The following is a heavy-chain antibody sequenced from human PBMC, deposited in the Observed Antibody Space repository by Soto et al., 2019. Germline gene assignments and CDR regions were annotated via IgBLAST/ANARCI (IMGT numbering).Heavy chain of an antibody. J-gene: IGHJ5*02. Sequence: PGGSLRLSCEVSGFTFNIYAVSWVRQAPGKGLEWVSGISGSGSSTYYADSVKGRFTISRDTPKNKVYLQMNSLRAEETARYFCARVAQEYRSSPRRFDPWGQGTLVTVSS. CDR2: ISGSGSST. D-gene: IGHD6-6*01. V-gene: IGHV3-23*01. CDR3: ARVAQEYRSSPRRFDP. CDR1: GFTFNIYA.